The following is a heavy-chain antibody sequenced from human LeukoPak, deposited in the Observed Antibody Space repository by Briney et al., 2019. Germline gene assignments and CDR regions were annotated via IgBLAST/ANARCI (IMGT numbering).Heavy chain of an antibody. CDR2: IIPIFGTA. CDR1: GGTFSSYA. J-gene: IGHJ4*02. V-gene: IGHV1-69*05. D-gene: IGHD3-3*01. CDR3: ASGQYDFWSGYSDY. Sequence: SVKVSCKASGGTFSSYAISWVRQATGQGLEWMGGIIPIFGTANYAQKFQGRVTITTDKSTSTAYMELSSLRSEDTAVYYCASGQYDFWSGYSDYWGQGTLVTVSS.